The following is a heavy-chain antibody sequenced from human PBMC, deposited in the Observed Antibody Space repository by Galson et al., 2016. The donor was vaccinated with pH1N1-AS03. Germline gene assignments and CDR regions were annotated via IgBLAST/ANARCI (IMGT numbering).Heavy chain of an antibody. CDR3: AGYHGVGNGAFDI. J-gene: IGHJ3*02. CDR2: IILVFGTT. V-gene: IGHV1-69*13. Sequence: SVKVSCKASGGTFNNFAISWVRQAPGQGLEWLGRIILVFGTTNYAQKFQGRVMITADESTSTAYMEPSSLRFDDTAVYYCAGYHGVGNGAFDIWGRGTLVTVTS. CDR1: GGTFNNFA. D-gene: IGHD3-10*01.